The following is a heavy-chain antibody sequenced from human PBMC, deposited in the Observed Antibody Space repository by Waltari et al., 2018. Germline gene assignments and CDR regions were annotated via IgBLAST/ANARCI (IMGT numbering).Heavy chain of an antibody. V-gene: IGHV3-23*04. CDR1: GFTFSSYA. CDR3: AKGSSSWYLDGMDV. D-gene: IGHD6-13*01. CDR2: ISGSGGSE. J-gene: IGHJ6*02. Sequence: EVQLVESGGGLVQPGGSLRLSCAASGFTFSSYAMSWVRQAPGQGLEWVSAISGSGGSEDYADAVKGRLTISRDNAKNTLYLQMNSLRSEDTAVDYCAKGSSSWYLDGMDVWGQGTTVTVSS.